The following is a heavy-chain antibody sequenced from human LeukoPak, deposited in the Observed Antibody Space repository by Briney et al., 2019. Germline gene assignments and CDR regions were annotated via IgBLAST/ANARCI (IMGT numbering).Heavy chain of an antibody. CDR1: GFTFDDYA. V-gene: IGHV3-9*03. CDR2: IRWNSGSI. CDR3: ASSSSLGGAFDI. J-gene: IGHJ3*02. D-gene: IGHD6-6*01. Sequence: GGSLRLSCAASGFTFDDYAMHWVRQAPGKGLEWVSTIRWNSGSIAYADAVKGRFTISRDNDKNSLYLQMNSLRAEDMALYYCASSSSLGGAFDIWGQGTMVTVSS.